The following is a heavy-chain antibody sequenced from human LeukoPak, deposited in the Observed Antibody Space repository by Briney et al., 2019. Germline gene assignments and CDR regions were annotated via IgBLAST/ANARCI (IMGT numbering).Heavy chain of an antibody. CDR3: AKGAYGSGNGGAFDS. CDR1: GFTFSNYG. CDR2: IIGSGGIT. J-gene: IGHJ4*02. V-gene: IGHV3-23*01. D-gene: IGHD3-10*01. Sequence: GGTLRLSCAASGFTFSNYGMNWVRQAPGKGLEWISGIIGSGGITYYADSVKGRFTISRDSSKNTLYLQMNSLRAEDTAVHYCAKGAYGSGNGGAFDSWGQGTLVTVSS.